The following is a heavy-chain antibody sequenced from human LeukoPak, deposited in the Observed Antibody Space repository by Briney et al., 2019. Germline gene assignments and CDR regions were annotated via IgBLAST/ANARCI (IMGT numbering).Heavy chain of an antibody. CDR3: ARGPSYYGSGSYYPTRYYYYGMDV. V-gene: IGHV4-34*01. J-gene: IGHJ6*02. D-gene: IGHD3-10*01. Sequence: SETLSLTRAVYGGSFSGYYWSWIRQPPGKGLEWIGEINHSGSTNYNPSLKSRVTISVDTSRNQFSLKLSSVTAADTAVYYCARGPSYYGSGSYYPTRYYYYGMDVWGQGTTVTVSS. CDR2: INHSGST. CDR1: GGSFSGYY.